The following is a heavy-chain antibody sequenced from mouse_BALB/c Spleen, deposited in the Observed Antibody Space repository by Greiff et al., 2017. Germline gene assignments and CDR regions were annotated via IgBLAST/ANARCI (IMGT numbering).Heavy chain of an antibody. CDR3: ARGDSGGYFDY. V-gene: IGHV1-74*01. CDR1: GYTFTSYW. CDR2: IDPYDSDT. D-gene: IGHD3-3*01. Sequence: QVQLQQPGAELVRPGASVKLSCKASGYTFTSYWMNWVKQRPEQGLEWIGRIDPYDSDTHYNQKFKDKATLTADKSSSTAYMQLSSLTSEDSAVYFCARGDSGGYFDYWGQGTTLTVSS. J-gene: IGHJ2*01.